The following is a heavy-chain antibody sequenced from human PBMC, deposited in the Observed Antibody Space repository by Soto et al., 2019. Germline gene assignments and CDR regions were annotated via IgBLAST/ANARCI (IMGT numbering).Heavy chain of an antibody. V-gene: IGHV3-30*18. CDR1: GFTFSNFG. CDR2: ISADGSDK. J-gene: IGHJ4*02. Sequence: QVQLVESGGGVVQPGRSLRLSCAASGFTFSNFGMHWVRQAPGKGLEWVAAISADGSDKYFSGSVKGRFTISRDNSKNTLFLQMTSLRLEDTAVYYCGKGSDVARQELDYWGQGTLVMVSS. CDR3: GKGSDVARQELDY. D-gene: IGHD3-3*01.